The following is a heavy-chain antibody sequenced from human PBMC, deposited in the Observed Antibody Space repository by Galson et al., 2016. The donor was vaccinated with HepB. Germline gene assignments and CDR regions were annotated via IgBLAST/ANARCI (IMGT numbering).Heavy chain of an antibody. Sequence: PALANPTQTLTLTCTFSGFSLTNGAAGVGWIRQPPGKALEWLALIYWVDDKRHSPPLKNRLTITKDTSKNQVVLVMANMDPVDTGTYYCARSLGTAIFDYWGQGSLVLFSS. J-gene: IGHJ4*02. D-gene: IGHD1-7*01. CDR3: ARSLGTAIFDY. V-gene: IGHV2-5*02. CDR2: IYWVDDK. CDR1: GFSLTNGAAG.